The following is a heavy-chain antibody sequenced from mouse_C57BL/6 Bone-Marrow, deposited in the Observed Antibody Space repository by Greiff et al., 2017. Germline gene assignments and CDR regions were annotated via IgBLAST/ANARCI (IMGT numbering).Heavy chain of an antibody. CDR3: ARDTTVVAGIYFDY. Sequence: VKLQQSGAELARPGASVKLSCKASGYTFTSYGISWVKQRTGQGLEWIGEIYPRSGNTYYNEKFKGKATLTADKSSSTAYMELRSLTSEDSAVYFCARDTTVVAGIYFDYWGQGTTLTVSS. J-gene: IGHJ2*01. V-gene: IGHV1-81*01. D-gene: IGHD1-1*01. CDR2: IYPRSGNT. CDR1: GYTFTSYG.